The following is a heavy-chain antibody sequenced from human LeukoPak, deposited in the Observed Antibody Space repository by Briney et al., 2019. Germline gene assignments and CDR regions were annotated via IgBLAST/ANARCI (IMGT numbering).Heavy chain of an antibody. Sequence: GGSLRLSCAASGFTFSSYWMSWVRQAPGKGLEWVANIKQDGSEKYYVDSVKGRFTISRDNAKNSLYLQMNSLRAEDTAVSYCARVVLLWFGELEPWGQGTLVTVSS. J-gene: IGHJ5*02. CDR2: IKQDGSEK. V-gene: IGHV3-7*01. D-gene: IGHD3-10*01. CDR1: GFTFSSYW. CDR3: ARVVLLWFGELEP.